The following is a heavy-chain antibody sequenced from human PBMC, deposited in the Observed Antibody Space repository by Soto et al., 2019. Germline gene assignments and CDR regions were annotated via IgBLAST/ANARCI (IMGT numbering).Heavy chain of an antibody. J-gene: IGHJ4*02. CDR2: ISYDGSNK. Sequence: QVQLVESGGGVVQPGRSLRLSCAASGFTFSSYGMHWVRQAPGKGLEWVAVISYDGSNKYYADSVKGRFTISRDNSKNTLYLQMISLRAEDTAVYYCAKTPAYCGGDCYSFDYWGQGTLVTVSS. V-gene: IGHV3-30*18. D-gene: IGHD2-21*02. CDR3: AKTPAYCGGDCYSFDY. CDR1: GFTFSSYG.